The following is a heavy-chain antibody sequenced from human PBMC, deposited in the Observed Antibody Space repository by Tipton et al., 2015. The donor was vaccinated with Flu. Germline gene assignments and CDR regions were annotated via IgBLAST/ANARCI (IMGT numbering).Heavy chain of an antibody. CDR2: ISAYNGNT. D-gene: IGHD3-3*01. V-gene: IGHV1-18*01. CDR3: ARDQPSYYDFWSGYPESPPRNWFDP. Sequence: QLVQSGAEVKKPGASVKVSCKASGYTFTSYGFSWVRQAPGQGLEWMGWISAYNGNTNYAQKLQGRVTMTTDTSTSTAYMELRSLRSDDTAVYYCARDQPSYYDFWSGYPESPPRNWFDPWGQGTLVTVSS. CDR1: GYTFTSYG. J-gene: IGHJ5*02.